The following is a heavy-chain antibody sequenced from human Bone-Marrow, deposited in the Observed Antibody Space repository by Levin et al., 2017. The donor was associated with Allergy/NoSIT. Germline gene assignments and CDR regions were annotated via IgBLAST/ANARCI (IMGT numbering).Heavy chain of an antibody. Sequence: LAGGSLRLSCAASGFTFSTYSINWVRRAPGKGLEWLSYISATGTNIYYADSVQGRFTISRDNAKNSLYLQMTSLRDEDTAVYYCARGEGSRQFDYFDYWGQGILVTVSS. V-gene: IGHV3-48*02. CDR3: ARGEGSRQFDYFDY. CDR2: ISATGTNI. CDR1: GFTFSTYS. J-gene: IGHJ4*02. D-gene: IGHD5-24*01.